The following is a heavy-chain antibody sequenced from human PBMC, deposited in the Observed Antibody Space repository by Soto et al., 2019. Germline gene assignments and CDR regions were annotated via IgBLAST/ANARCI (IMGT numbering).Heavy chain of an antibody. V-gene: IGHV1-58*02. CDR3: AAGVTYDGNFDI. CDR1: GYTFTSYD. Sequence: SVKVSCKASGYTFTSYDINWVRQARGQRLEWIGWIVVGSGNTNYAQKFQERVSITRDMSTRTAYMELSSLRSEDTAVYYCAAGVTYDGNFDIWGQGTMVTVSS. J-gene: IGHJ3*02. D-gene: IGHD5-12*01. CDR2: IVVGSGNT.